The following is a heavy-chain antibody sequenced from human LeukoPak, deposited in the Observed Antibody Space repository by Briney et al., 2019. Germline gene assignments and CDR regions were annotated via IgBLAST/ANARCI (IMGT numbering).Heavy chain of an antibody. CDR2: IQQDGSEK. CDR3: AREGVGSFPLLYYFDY. D-gene: IGHD2-21*02. J-gene: IGHJ4*02. V-gene: IGHV3-7*01. CDR1: GFTFSSYW. Sequence: GSLRLSCAASGFTFSSYWMSWVRQGPGKGLEWVANIQQDGSEKYYVDSVKGRFTISRDNAKNSLYLQMNSLRAEDTAVYYCAREGVGSFPLLYYFDYWGQGTLVTVSS.